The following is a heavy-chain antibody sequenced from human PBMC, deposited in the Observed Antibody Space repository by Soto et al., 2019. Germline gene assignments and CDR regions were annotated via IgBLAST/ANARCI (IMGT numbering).Heavy chain of an antibody. J-gene: IGHJ3*02. D-gene: IGHD2-2*01. V-gene: IGHV1-69*13. CDR2: IIPIFGTA. CDR3: ARDRYCSSTSCYLPFDI. Sequence: GASVKVSCKASGGTFSSYAISWVRQAPGQGLEWMGGIIPIFGTANYAQKFQGRVTITADESTSTAYMELSSLRSEDTAVYYCARDRYCSSTSCYLPFDIWCQGTMVTVSS. CDR1: GGTFSSYA.